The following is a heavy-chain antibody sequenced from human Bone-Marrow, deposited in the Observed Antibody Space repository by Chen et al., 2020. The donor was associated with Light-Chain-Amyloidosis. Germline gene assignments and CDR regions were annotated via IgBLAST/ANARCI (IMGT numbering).Heavy chain of an antibody. CDR2: IYPDDSDA. J-gene: IGHJ4*02. CDR1: GYTFPNSW. CDR3: ARRRDGYNFDY. Sequence: EVKKPGESLKISCKGSGYTFPNSWIGWVRQMPGKGLEWMGVIYPDDSDARYSPSFEGQVTISADKSITTAYLQWRSLKASDTAMYYCARRRDGYNFDYWGQGTLVTVSS. D-gene: IGHD5-12*01. V-gene: IGHV5-51*01.